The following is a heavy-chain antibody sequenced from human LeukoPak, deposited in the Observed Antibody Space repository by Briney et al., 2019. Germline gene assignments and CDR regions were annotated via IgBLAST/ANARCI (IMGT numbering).Heavy chain of an antibody. V-gene: IGHV4-34*01. D-gene: IGHD5-18*01. J-gene: IGHJ4*02. CDR2: INHSGSN. Sequence: PSETLSLTCAVYGGSFSGYYWSWIRQPPGMGLEWIGEINHSGSNNYNPSLKSRATISVDTSKNQFSLRLSSMTAADTAMYYCARGQKVDTAMLPYSDYWGQGTLVTVSS. CDR1: GGSFSGYY. CDR3: ARGQKVDTAMLPYSDY.